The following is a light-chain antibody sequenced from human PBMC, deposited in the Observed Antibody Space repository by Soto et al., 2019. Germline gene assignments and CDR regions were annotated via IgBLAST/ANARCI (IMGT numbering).Light chain of an antibody. CDR1: QSVSSN. J-gene: IGKJ5*01. V-gene: IGKV3-15*01. Sequence: EIVMTQSPATLSVSPGERATLSCRASQSVSSNFAWYQQKPRQAPRLLIYGASTRATGIPARFSGSGSGTEFTLTISSLQSEDFAVYYCQQYNIWPPITFGQGTRLEIK. CDR2: GAS. CDR3: QQYNIWPPIT.